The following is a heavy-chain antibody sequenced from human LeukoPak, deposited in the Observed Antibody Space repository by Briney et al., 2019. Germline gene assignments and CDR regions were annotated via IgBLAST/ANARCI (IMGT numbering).Heavy chain of an antibody. J-gene: IGHJ6*02. CDR3: ARDTQQLGYYYYYGMDV. CDR1: GFTFSSYW. Sequence: GGSLRLSCAASGFTFSSYWMHWVRQAPGKGLVWVSRINSDGSSTSYADSVRGRFTISGDNAKNTLYLQMNSLRAEDTAVYYCARDTQQLGYYYYYGMDVWGQGTTVTVSS. CDR2: INSDGSST. V-gene: IGHV3-74*01. D-gene: IGHD6-13*01.